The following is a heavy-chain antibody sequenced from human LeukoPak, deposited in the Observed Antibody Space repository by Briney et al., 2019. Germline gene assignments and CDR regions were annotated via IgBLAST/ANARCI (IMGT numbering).Heavy chain of an antibody. Sequence: SQTLSLTCTVSGGSISSGGYYWSWIRQHPGKGXXWIGYIYYSGSTYYNPSLKSRVTISVDTSKNQFSLKLSSVTAADTAVYYCARGGGKGVVPAATKYYFDYWGQGTLVTVSS. CDR2: IYYSGST. CDR1: GGSISSGGYY. CDR3: ARGGGKGVVPAATKYYFDY. V-gene: IGHV4-31*03. D-gene: IGHD2-2*01. J-gene: IGHJ4*02.